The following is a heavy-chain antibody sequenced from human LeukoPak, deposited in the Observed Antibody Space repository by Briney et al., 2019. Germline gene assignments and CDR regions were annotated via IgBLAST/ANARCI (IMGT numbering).Heavy chain of an antibody. CDR1: GGSISSSNYY. Sequence: SETLSLTCTVSGGSISSSNYYWGWIRQPPGEGLEWIGSIYYSGITYYNPSLKSRVTISVDTSKNQFSLKLSSVTAADTAVYYCARETFDVAPGAFDVWGQGTMVTVSS. V-gene: IGHV4-39*07. CDR3: ARETFDVAPGAFDV. CDR2: IYYSGIT. D-gene: IGHD3-9*01. J-gene: IGHJ3*01.